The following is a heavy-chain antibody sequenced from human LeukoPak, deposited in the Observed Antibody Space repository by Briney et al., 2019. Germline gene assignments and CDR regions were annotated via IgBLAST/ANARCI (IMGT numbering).Heavy chain of an antibody. V-gene: IGHV1-2*02. D-gene: IGHD2-2*01. CDR2: INPDTGGT. CDR1: GYTFTGYY. CDR3: ASGPSDLASPSQY. J-gene: IGHJ4*02. Sequence: ASVKVSCKASGYTFTGYYMHWVRQAPGQGLEWMGWINPDTGGTNYAQKFQGRVTMTTDTSITTAYMELSSLRSDDTAVYYCASGPSDLASPSQYWGQGTLVTVSS.